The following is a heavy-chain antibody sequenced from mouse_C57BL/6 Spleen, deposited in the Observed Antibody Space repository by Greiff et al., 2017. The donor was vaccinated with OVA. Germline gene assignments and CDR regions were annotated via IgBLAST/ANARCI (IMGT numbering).Heavy chain of an antibody. D-gene: IGHD1-1*01. Sequence: VQLQQSGAELVRPGASVKLSCTASGFNIKDYYMHWVKQRPEQGLEWIGRIDPEDGDTEYAPKFQGKATMTADPSSNTAYLQLSSLTSEDTAVYYCTKYYYGSSHWYFDVWGTGTTVTVSS. V-gene: IGHV14-1*01. CDR1: GFNIKDYY. CDR2: IDPEDGDT. CDR3: TKYYYGSSHWYFDV. J-gene: IGHJ1*03.